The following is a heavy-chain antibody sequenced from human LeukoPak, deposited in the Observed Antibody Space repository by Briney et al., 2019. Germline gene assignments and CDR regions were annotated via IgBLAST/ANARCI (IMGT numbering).Heavy chain of an antibody. V-gene: IGHV4-59*01. CDR2: IYYSGST. CDR3: AREGYGDYYGMDV. J-gene: IGHJ6*02. CDR1: GGSISSYY. Sequence: NPSETLSPTCTVSGGSISSYYWSWIRQPPGKGLEWIGYIYYSGSTNYNPSLKSRVTISVDTSKNQFSLKLSSVTAADTAVYYCAREGYGDYYGMDVWGQGTTVTVSS. D-gene: IGHD4-17*01.